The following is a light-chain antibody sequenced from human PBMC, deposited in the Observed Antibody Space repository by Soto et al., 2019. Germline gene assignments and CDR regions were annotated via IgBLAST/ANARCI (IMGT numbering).Light chain of an antibody. Sequence: QSVLTQHASMSGSPGQSVTISCAGTSSDIGGYNYVSWYQHHPGTAPKLIIYDVSSRPSGVSHRFSASKSGNTASLTISGLQAEDEADYYCSSFSVASPLFGTGTQLTVL. CDR1: SSDIGGYNY. V-gene: IGLV2-14*01. J-gene: IGLJ6*01. CDR3: SSFSVASPL. CDR2: DVS.